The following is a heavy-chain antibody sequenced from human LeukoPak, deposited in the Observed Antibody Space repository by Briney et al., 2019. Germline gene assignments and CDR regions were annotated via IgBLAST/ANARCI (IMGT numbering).Heavy chain of an antibody. CDR2: MNPTSGDT. J-gene: IGHJ6*03. D-gene: IGHD3-10*01. V-gene: IGHV1-8*01. Sequence: GASVKVSCKASGYTFSDYDVNWVRQAPGQGLEWMGWMNPTSGDTGYAQKFQGRVTMTRSMSKNTAYMELSRLRSEDTAVYFCARVGRRAFYYYYLDVWGKGTT. CDR1: GYTFSDYD. CDR3: ARVGRRAFYYYYLDV.